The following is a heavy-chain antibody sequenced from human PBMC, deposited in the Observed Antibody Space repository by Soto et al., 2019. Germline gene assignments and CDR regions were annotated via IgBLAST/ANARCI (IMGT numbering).Heavy chain of an antibody. D-gene: IGHD3-22*01. Sequence: SETLSLTCTVSGGSISSYYWSWIRQPPGKGLEWIGYIYYSGSTNYNPSLKSRVTISVDTSKNQFSLKLSSVTAADTAVYYCARGGPYYDSGPFDYWGQGTLVTVSS. CDR3: ARGGPYYDSGPFDY. V-gene: IGHV4-59*01. CDR2: IYYSGST. CDR1: GGSISSYY. J-gene: IGHJ4*02.